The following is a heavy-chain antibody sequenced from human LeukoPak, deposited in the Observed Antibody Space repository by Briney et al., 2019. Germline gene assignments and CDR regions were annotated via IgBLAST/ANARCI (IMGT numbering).Heavy chain of an antibody. CDR1: GFTFTTYW. V-gene: IGHV3-23*01. CDR2: ISGSGGST. D-gene: IGHD3-22*01. Sequence: GGSLRLSCAASGFTFTTYWMGWVRQAPGKGLEWVSDISGSGGSTYYAESVKGRFTISRDNSKNMLYLQMNSLRAEDTAVYYCAKGSDYDSKYYYYYMDVWGKGTTVTVSS. J-gene: IGHJ6*03. CDR3: AKGSDYDSKYYYYYMDV.